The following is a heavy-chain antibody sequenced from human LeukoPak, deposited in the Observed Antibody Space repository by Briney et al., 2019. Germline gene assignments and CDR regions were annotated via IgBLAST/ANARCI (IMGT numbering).Heavy chain of an antibody. J-gene: IGHJ4*02. D-gene: IGHD2-15*01. CDR3: ALGRDNVDY. CDR2: ISNSGERA. Sequence: PGGSLRLSCAASGFTFSNYAISWVRQAPGKGLEWVSAISNSGERAYYADSVKGRFTISRDNSKATVSLQMNSLRVEDTAVYFCALGRDNVDYWGQGTLVTVSS. V-gene: IGHV3-23*01. CDR1: GFTFSNYA.